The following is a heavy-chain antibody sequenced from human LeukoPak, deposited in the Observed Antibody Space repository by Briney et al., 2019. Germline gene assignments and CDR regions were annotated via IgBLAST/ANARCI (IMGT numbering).Heavy chain of an antibody. CDR3: ANLGYCSGGSCYHPWDY. Sequence: PGGSLRLSCAASGFTFSSYAMGWVRQAPGKGLEWVSAISGSGGSTYYADSVKGRFTISRDNSKNTLYLQMNSLRAEDTAVYYCANLGYCSGGSCYHPWDYWGQGTLVTVSS. CDR1: GFTFSSYA. CDR2: ISGSGGST. J-gene: IGHJ4*02. D-gene: IGHD2-15*01. V-gene: IGHV3-23*01.